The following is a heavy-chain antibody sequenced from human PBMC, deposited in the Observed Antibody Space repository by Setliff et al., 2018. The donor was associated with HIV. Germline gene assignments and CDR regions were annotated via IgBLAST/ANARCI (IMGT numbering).Heavy chain of an antibody. V-gene: IGHV3-23*01. CDR1: GFTFNTYA. D-gene: IGHD3-10*01. CDR2: ISGSGAST. J-gene: IGHJ6*04. CDR3: VRTGLGLREVLSPGV. Sequence: QPGGSLRLSCAASGFTFNTYAMSWVRQAPGKGLEWVSVISGSGASTFYADSVKGRFTISRDNAKNSLYLQMNSLRVEDTAVYYCVRTGLGLREVLSPGVRGTGTTVTVSS.